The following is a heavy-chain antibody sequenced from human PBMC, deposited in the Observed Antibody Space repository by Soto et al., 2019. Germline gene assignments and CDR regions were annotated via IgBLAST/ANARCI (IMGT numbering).Heavy chain of an antibody. CDR1: GYIFTNYD. CDR3: ASNQKGPYTGMDV. CDR2: IIGGNGDT. D-gene: IGHD5-18*01. Sequence: QVQLVQSGAEVKKPGASVKVSCKASGYIFTNYDMHWVRQAPGQRLEWMGRIIGGNGDTKYSHKFQDRVTFTRDTSASTAYMDLSSLTSEDTAVYYCASNQKGPYTGMDVWGQGTTVTVSS. J-gene: IGHJ6*02. V-gene: IGHV1-3*01.